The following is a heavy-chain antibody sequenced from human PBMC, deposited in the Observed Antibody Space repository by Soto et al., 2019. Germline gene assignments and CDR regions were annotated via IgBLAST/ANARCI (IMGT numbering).Heavy chain of an antibody. CDR1: GFTFSSYA. V-gene: IGHV3-23*01. CDR3: AKHYDFWSGYYTEYYYYYMDV. D-gene: IGHD3-3*01. J-gene: IGHJ6*03. Sequence: GGSLRLSCAASGFTFSSYAMSWVRQAPGKGLEWVSAISGSGGSTYYADTVKGRFTISRDNSKNTLYLQMNSLRAEVTAVYYCAKHYDFWSGYYTEYYYYYMDVWGKGTTVTVSS. CDR2: ISGSGGST.